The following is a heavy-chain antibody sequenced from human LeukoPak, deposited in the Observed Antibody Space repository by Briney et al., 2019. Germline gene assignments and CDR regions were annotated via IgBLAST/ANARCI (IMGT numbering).Heavy chain of an antibody. CDR3: ARDRGGSYPAIDY. Sequence: GGSLRLSCAASGFTFSSYSLNWVRQAPGKGLEWVSFISSSSITIYYADSVKGRFNISRDNAEKSLYLQMNSLRAEDTAVYYCARDRGGSYPAIDYWGQGTLVTVSS. D-gene: IGHD3-10*01. CDR1: GFTFSSYS. V-gene: IGHV3-48*04. J-gene: IGHJ4*02. CDR2: ISSSSITI.